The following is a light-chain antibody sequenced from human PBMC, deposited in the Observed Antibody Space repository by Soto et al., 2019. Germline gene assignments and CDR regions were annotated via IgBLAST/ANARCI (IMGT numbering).Light chain of an antibody. CDR3: KSYAGSNTYV. Sequence: QSVLTQPPSASGSPGPSVTISCTGTKSDLGVYDFVSWYQHHPGKAPRLIIYEVVQRPSGVPDRFSGSKSGNTASLTVSGLQAADEADYFCKSYAGSNTYVFGSGTKVTVL. J-gene: IGLJ1*01. CDR1: KSDLGVYDF. CDR2: EVV. V-gene: IGLV2-8*01.